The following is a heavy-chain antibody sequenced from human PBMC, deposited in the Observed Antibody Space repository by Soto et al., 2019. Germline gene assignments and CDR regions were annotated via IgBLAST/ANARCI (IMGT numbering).Heavy chain of an antibody. CDR3: ARAHTTSTEILTGYYSP. V-gene: IGHV3-21*01. D-gene: IGHD3-9*01. CDR1: GFTFSSYS. CDR2: ISSSSSYI. Sequence: GGSLRLSCAACGFTFSSYSMSWVLQATGKWLEWVSSISSSSSYIYYADSVKGRFTISRDNAKNSLYLQMNSLRAEDTAVYYCARAHTTSTEILTGYYSPWGQGTLVTVSS. J-gene: IGHJ5*02.